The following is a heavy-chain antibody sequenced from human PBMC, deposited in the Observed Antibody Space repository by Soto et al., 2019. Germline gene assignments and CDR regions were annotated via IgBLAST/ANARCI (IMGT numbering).Heavy chain of an antibody. CDR2: ITDSGDDT. CDR3: AKLGSSSWSPHYYFDY. Sequence: EVQLLESGGGLVQPGGSLRLSCAASGFTFNNYAMGWVRQAPGKGLEWVSAITDSGDDTYYIDSVKGRFTISRDNSKSTLYLQMNSLRAEDTAIYYCAKLGSSSWSPHYYFDYWAQGTLVTDSS. CDR1: GFTFNNYA. V-gene: IGHV3-23*01. D-gene: IGHD2-2*01. J-gene: IGHJ4*02.